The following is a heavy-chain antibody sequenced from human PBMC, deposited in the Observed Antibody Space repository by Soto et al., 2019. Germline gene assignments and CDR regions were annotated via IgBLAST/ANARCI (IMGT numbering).Heavy chain of an antibody. CDR2: ISSSSSYI. CDR1: GFTFSSYS. CDR3: ARASYYYDGSGYHGY. Sequence: EVQLVESGGGLVKPGGSLRLSCAASGFTFSSYSMNWVRQAPGKGLEWVSSISSSSSYIYYADSGKGRFTISRDNAKNSLYLQMNSLRAEDTAVYYCARASYYYDGSGYHGYWGQGTLVTVSS. V-gene: IGHV3-21*01. J-gene: IGHJ4*02. D-gene: IGHD3-22*01.